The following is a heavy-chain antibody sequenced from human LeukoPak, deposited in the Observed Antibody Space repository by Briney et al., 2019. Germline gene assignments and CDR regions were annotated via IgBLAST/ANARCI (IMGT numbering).Heavy chain of an antibody. D-gene: IGHD3-16*02. J-gene: IGHJ4*02. CDR3: ARGFRPRLGELSPLDY. Sequence: ASVKVSCKASGYTFTSYYMHWVRQAPGQGLEWMGIINPSGGSTSYAQKFQGRVTMARDMSTSTVYMELSSLRSEDTAVYYCARGFRPRLGELSPLDYWGQGTLVTVSS. CDR2: INPSGGST. CDR1: GYTFTSYY. V-gene: IGHV1-46*01.